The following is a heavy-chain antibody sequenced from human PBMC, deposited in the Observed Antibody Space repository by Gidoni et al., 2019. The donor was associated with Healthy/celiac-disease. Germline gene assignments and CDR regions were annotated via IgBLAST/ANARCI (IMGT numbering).Heavy chain of an antibody. D-gene: IGHD3-3*01. J-gene: IGHJ6*02. CDR2: ISSSSSTI. V-gene: IGHV3-48*01. CDR1: GFTFSSYS. Sequence: EVQLVESGGGLVQPGGSLRLSCAASGFTFSSYSMNWVRQAPGKGLEWVSYISSSSSTIYYADSVKGRFTISRDNAKNSLYLQMNSLRAEDTAVYYCARDLLPGPFLEWLFGTMDVWGQGTTVTVSS. CDR3: ARDLLPGPFLEWLFGTMDV.